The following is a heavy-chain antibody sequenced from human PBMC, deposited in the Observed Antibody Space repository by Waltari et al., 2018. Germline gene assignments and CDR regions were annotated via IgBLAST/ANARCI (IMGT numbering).Heavy chain of an antibody. CDR3: ARDVGGSGDSYFDY. Sequence: QVQLQESGPGLVKPSETLSLTCTVSGYSISSGYYWGWFRRPPGKGLEWIGTISHSGTTYYNPSLNSRVTLSVDTSKNQFSLKLTSVTAADTAVYYCARDVGGSGDSYFDYWGQGTLVTVSS. J-gene: IGHJ4*02. D-gene: IGHD3-10*01. CDR2: ISHSGTT. V-gene: IGHV4-38-2*02. CDR1: GYSISSGYY.